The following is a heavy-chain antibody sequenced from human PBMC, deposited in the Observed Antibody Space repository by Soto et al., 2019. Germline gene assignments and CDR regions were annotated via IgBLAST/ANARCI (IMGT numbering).Heavy chain of an antibody. D-gene: IGHD1-26*01. J-gene: IGHJ6*02. V-gene: IGHV4-59*12. CDR1: GGSMNNNY. CDR3: ARDIAGLSGYGMDV. CDR2: IYPSGYS. Sequence: ETLSLTCTVSGGSMNNNYWNWIRQTPGKGLEWIGYIYPSGYSKYNPSLKSRVTLSVDTSKNQFSLKLTSVTAADTAIYYCARDIAGLSGYGMDVWSQGTTVTVSS.